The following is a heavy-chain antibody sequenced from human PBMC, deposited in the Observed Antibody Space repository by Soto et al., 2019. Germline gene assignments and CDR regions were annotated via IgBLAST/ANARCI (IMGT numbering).Heavy chain of an antibody. D-gene: IGHD6-19*01. CDR1: GGSLTRGGYY. CDR2: IFYTGRT. J-gene: IGHJ4*02. V-gene: IGHV4-39*01. Sequence: PSETLSLTCTVSGGSLTRGGYYWGWIRQSPGKGLEWIGTIFYTGRTYYNPSLESRVTLSVDTSKNQFSLHLTSVTAADTAVYYCARTHSTGWYPIDSWGQGTLVTVSS. CDR3: ARTHSTGWYPIDS.